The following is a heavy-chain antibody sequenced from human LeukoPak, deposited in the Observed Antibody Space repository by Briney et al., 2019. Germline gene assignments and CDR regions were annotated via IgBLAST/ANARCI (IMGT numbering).Heavy chain of an antibody. V-gene: IGHV3-23*01. J-gene: IGHJ4*02. CDR1: GFTFSSHV. D-gene: IGHD6-19*01. CDR3: AKSNGWYYFDY. CDR2: ISGSGGST. Sequence: GGPLRLSCAASGFTFSSHVINWVRQAPGKGLEWVSAISGSGGSTYYADSVKGRFTISRDNSKNTLSLQMNSLRAEDTAVYYCAKSNGWYYFDYWGQGTLVTVSS.